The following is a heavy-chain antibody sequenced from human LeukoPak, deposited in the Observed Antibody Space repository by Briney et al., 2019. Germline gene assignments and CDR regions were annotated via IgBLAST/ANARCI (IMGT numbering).Heavy chain of an antibody. CDR2: IWYDGSNK. CDR1: GFTFSSYG. V-gene: IGHV3-33*01. CDR3: ARGDGYNDAEYLQH. D-gene: IGHD5-24*01. J-gene: IGHJ1*01. Sequence: PGRSLRLSCAASGFTFSSYGMHWVRQAPGKGLEWVAVIWYDGSNKYYGDSVKGRFTISRDNSKKTLYLQMSSLRVEDTAVYYCARGDGYNDAEYLQHRGQGTLVTVS.